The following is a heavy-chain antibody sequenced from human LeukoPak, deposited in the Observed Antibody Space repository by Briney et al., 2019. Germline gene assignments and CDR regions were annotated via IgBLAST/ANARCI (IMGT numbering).Heavy chain of an antibody. CDR2: NSWNSDSI. V-gene: IGHV3-9*01. J-gene: IGHJ6*02. CDR1: GFTFDDYA. Sequence: PGRSLRLSCAASGFTFDDYAMHWVRQVPGKGLEWVSGNSWNSDSIGYADSVKGRFTISRDNAKNSLYLQMNSLRAEDTALYYCAKVMITFGGVRYGMDVWGQGTTVTVSS. CDR3: AKVMITFGGVRYGMDV. D-gene: IGHD3-16*01.